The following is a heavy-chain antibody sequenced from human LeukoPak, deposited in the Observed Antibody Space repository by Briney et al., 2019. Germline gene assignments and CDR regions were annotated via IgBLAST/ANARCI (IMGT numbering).Heavy chain of an antibody. V-gene: IGHV4-39*01. CDR2: IYNSGTT. Sequence: KSSETLSLTCTVSGGSISSSSYYWGWIRQPPGKGLEWIGSIYNSGTTYYNPSLKSRVTISVDTSKNQFSLKLSSVTAADTAVYYCARAGLGTYYRRYYFDYWGQGTLVTVSS. CDR3: ARAGLGTYYRRYYFDY. D-gene: IGHD1-26*01. J-gene: IGHJ4*02. CDR1: GGSISSSSYY.